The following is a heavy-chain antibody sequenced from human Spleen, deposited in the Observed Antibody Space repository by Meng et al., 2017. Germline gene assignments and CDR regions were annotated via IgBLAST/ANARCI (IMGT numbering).Heavy chain of an antibody. CDR1: GGSFSDYY. V-gene: IGHV4-34*01. J-gene: IGHJ4*02. Sequence: WRHGPLKPSETLSPTCVVSGGSFSDYYWSWIRQPPGKGLEWIGEINHSGSTNYNPSLESRATISVDTSQNNLSLKLSSVTAADSAVYYCARGPTTMAHDFDYWGQGTLVTVSS. CDR3: ARGPTTMAHDFDY. D-gene: IGHD4-11*01. CDR2: INHSGST.